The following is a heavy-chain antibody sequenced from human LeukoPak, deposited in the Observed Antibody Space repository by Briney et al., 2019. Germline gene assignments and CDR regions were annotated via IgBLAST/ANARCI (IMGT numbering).Heavy chain of an antibody. V-gene: IGHV4-39*01. J-gene: IGHJ4*02. Sequence: SETLSLTCTVSGGSISSGGYYWSWIRQHPGKGLEWIGSIYYSGSTYYNPSLKSRVTISVDTSKNQFSLKLSSVTAADTAVYYCARLRSYSSSSYYFDYWGQGTLVTVSS. CDR1: GGSISSGGYY. D-gene: IGHD6-6*01. CDR3: ARLRSYSSSSYYFDY. CDR2: IYYSGST.